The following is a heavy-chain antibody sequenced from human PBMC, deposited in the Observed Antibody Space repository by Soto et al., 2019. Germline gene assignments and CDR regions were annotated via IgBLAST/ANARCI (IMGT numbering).Heavy chain of an antibody. D-gene: IGHD6-19*01. CDR1: GGSISSYY. Sequence: PSATLSLTCTVSGGSISSYYWSWIRQPPGKGLEWIGYIYYSGSTNYNPSLKSRVTISVDTSKNQFSLKLSSVTAADTAVYYCARDFPGIAVAGTGFDPWGQGTLVTVSS. J-gene: IGHJ5*02. V-gene: IGHV4-59*01. CDR2: IYYSGST. CDR3: ARDFPGIAVAGTGFDP.